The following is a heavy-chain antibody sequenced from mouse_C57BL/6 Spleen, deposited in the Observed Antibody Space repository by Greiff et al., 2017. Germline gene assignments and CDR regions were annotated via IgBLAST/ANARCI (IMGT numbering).Heavy chain of an antibody. J-gene: IGHJ4*01. CDR2: IDPSDSYT. Sequence: QVQLQQPGAELVMPGASVKLSCKASGYTFTSYWMHWVKQRPGQGLEWIGEIDPSDSYTNYNQKFKGKSTLTVDKSSSTAYMQLSSLTSEDSAVYYCARLSSSGLYAMDYWGQGTSVTVSS. D-gene: IGHD3-2*02. CDR1: GYTFTSYW. V-gene: IGHV1-69*01. CDR3: ARLSSSGLYAMDY.